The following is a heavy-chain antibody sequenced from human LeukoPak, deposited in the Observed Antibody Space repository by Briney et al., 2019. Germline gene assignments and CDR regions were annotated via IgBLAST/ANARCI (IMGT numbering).Heavy chain of an antibody. J-gene: IGHJ6*02. V-gene: IGHV1-69*04. Sequence: SVKVSCKASGGTFSSYAISWVRQAPGQGLEWMGRIIPILGIANYAQKFQGRVTITADKSTSTAYMELSSLRSEDTAVYYCVRGVWFGELLGYYYGMDVWGQGTTVTVSS. CDR2: IIPILGIA. CDR1: GGTFSSYA. CDR3: VRGVWFGELLGYYYGMDV. D-gene: IGHD3-10*01.